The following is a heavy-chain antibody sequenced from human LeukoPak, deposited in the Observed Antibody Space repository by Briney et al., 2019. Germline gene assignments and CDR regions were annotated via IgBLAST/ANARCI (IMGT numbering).Heavy chain of an antibody. CDR3: ASTGYGGNSIFDY. V-gene: IGHV3-53*01. CDR2: IYSGGST. J-gene: IGHJ4*02. Sequence: GGSLRLSCAASGFTVSSNYMSWVRQAPGKGLEWVSVIYSGGSTYYADSVKGRFTISRDNSKNTLYLQMNSLRAEDTAVYYCASTGYGGNSIFDYWGQGTLVTVSS. CDR1: GFTVSSNY. D-gene: IGHD4-23*01.